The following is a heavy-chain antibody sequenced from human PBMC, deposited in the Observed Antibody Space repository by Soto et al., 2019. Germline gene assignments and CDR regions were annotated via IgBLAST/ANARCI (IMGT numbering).Heavy chain of an antibody. Sequence: SETLSLTCTVSGGSISSSSYYWGWIRQPPGKGLEWIGSIYYSGSTYYNPSLKSRVTISVDTSKNQFSLKLSSVTAADTAVYYCARREGYGDDNWFDPWGQGTLVTVSS. CDR2: IYYSGST. CDR1: GGSISSSSYY. V-gene: IGHV4-39*01. J-gene: IGHJ5*02. CDR3: ARREGYGDDNWFDP. D-gene: IGHD4-17*01.